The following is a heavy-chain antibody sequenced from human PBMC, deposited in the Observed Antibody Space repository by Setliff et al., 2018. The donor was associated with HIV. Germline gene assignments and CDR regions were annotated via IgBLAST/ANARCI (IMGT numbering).Heavy chain of an antibody. CDR3: AKDRVSGGLWLREPIDF. D-gene: IGHD5-18*01. CDR2: VSSSSSYK. Sequence: GGSLRLSCAASGFTFSSYSMNWVRQVPGKGLEWVSSVSSSSSYKSYADSVQGRFTISRDNADNSLYLDMNSLRAEDTAVYYCAKDRVSGGLWLREPIDFWGQGTLVTVSS. V-gene: IGHV3-21*01. J-gene: IGHJ4*02. CDR1: GFTFSSYS.